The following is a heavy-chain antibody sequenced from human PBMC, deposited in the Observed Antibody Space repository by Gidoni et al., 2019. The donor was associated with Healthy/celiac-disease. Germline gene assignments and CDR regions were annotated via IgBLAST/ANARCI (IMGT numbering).Heavy chain of an antibody. CDR2: IIPSFGTA. J-gene: IGHJ5*02. CDR1: GGTFSSYA. CDR3: ARHSREGYCSSTSCYPPLFDP. Sequence: QVQLVQSGAEVKKPGSSVKVSCKASGGTFSSYAISWVRQAPGQGLEWMGGIIPSFGTANYAQKFQGRVTITADESTSTAYMELSSLRSEDTAVYYCARHSREGYCSSTSCYPPLFDPWGQGTLVTVSS. V-gene: IGHV1-69*01. D-gene: IGHD2-2*01.